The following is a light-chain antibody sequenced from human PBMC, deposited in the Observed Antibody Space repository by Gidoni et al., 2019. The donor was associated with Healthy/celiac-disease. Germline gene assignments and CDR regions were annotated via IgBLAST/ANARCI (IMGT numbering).Light chain of an antibody. V-gene: IGKV3-15*01. CDR3: QQYNNWPPVYA. CDR2: GAS. CDR1: QSVSSN. J-gene: IGKJ2*01. Sequence: IVMSQSPATLSVSPGDRATLSCRASQSVSSNLAWYQQKPGQAPRLLIYGASTSATGIPARFSGSGSGTEFTLTISSLQSEDFAVYYCQQYNNWPPVYAFGQGTKLEIK.